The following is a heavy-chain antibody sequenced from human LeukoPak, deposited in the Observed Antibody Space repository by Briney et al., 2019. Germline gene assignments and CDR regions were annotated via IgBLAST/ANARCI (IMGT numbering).Heavy chain of an antibody. CDR1: GFTFSSYG. Sequence: TGRPLRLSCAASGFTFSSYGMHWVRQAPGKGLEWVAVISYDGSNKYYADSVKGRFTISRDNSKNTLYLQMNSLRAEDTAVYYCAKGSSDYGDLLAPDYYFDYWGQGTLVTVSS. D-gene: IGHD4-17*01. V-gene: IGHV3-30*18. CDR2: ISYDGSNK. CDR3: AKGSSDYGDLLAPDYYFDY. J-gene: IGHJ4*02.